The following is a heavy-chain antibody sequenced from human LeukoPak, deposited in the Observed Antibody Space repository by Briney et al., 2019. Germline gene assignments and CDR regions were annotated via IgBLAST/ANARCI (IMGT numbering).Heavy chain of an antibody. J-gene: IGHJ4*02. Sequence: GGSLRLSCAASGFTLSSYSMNWVRQAPGKGLEWVSSISSSSSYICYADSVKGRFTISRDNAKNSLYLQMNSLRAEDTAVYYCARDLRGVAGFDYWGQGTLVTVSS. CDR2: ISSSSSYI. D-gene: IGHD6-19*01. CDR1: GFTLSSYS. V-gene: IGHV3-21*01. CDR3: ARDLRGVAGFDY.